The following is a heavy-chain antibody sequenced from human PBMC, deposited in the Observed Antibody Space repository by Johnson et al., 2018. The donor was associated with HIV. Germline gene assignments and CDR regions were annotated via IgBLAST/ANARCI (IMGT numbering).Heavy chain of an antibody. Sequence: VQLVESGGGLVQPGRSLRLSCAASGFTFDDFAMHWVRQAPGKGLEWVSGISWNGGTTDYADSVKGRFTISRDNAKSSLYMQMNSLRTEDTALNFCAKPLGLTPVAFYIWGQGTMLTVSS. CDR1: GFTFDDFA. CDR3: AKPLGLTPVAFYI. J-gene: IGHJ3*02. CDR2: ISWNGGTT. D-gene: IGHD2-15*01. V-gene: IGHV3-9*01.